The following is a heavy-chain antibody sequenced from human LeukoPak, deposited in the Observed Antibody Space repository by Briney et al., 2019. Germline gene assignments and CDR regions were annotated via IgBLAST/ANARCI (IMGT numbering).Heavy chain of an antibody. J-gene: IGHJ6*03. CDR3: ARGLYSDYMDV. D-gene: IGHD2-15*01. CDR2: IIPIFGTA. Sequence: GASVKVSCKASGGTFSSYAISWVRQAPGQGLEWMGRIIPIFGTANYAQKFQGRVTITTDESTSTAYMELSSLGSEDTAVYYCARGLYSDYMDVWGKGTTVTVSS. CDR1: GGTFSSYA. V-gene: IGHV1-69*05.